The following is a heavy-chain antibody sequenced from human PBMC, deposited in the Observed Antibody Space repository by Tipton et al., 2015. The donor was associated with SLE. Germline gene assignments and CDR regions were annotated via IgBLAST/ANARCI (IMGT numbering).Heavy chain of an antibody. D-gene: IGHD3-3*01. Sequence: TLSLTCSVSGYSISSDYYWGWIRQPPGKGLEWIGTIFYTGITYYNPSLQSRVTISIDTSKNQFSLKLNSVTAADTAVYFCARESLELVRLVYQYYGMDVWGQGTTVAVSS. J-gene: IGHJ6*02. V-gene: IGHV4-38-2*02. CDR3: ARESLELVRLVYQYYGMDV. CDR1: GYSISSDYY. CDR2: IFYTGIT.